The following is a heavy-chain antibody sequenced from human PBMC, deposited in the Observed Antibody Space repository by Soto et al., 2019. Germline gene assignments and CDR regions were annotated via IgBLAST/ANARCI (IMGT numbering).Heavy chain of an antibody. CDR1: GYTFTSYA. D-gene: IGHD6-13*01. V-gene: IGHV1-3*01. Sequence: ASVKVSCKASGYTFTSYAMHWVRQAPGQRLEWMGWINAGNGNTKYSQKFQGRVTITRDTSASTAYMELGSLRSEDTAVYYCARDVAAAGSNWFDPWGQGTLVTVSS. J-gene: IGHJ5*02. CDR3: ARDVAAAGSNWFDP. CDR2: INAGNGNT.